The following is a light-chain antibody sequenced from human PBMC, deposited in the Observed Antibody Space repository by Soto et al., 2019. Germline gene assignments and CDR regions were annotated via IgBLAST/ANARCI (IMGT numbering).Light chain of an antibody. V-gene: IGKV3-11*01. J-gene: IGKJ2*01. CDR2: DAS. CDR1: QSVSSY. CDR3: QQRSNWLYT. Sequence: EIVLTQSPATLSLSPGERATLSCRASQSVSSYLAWYQQKPGQAPRLLIYDASNRATGIPARFSGSGSGTEFTLTISSREPEEFAVYYCQQRSNWLYTFGHGTKLEIK.